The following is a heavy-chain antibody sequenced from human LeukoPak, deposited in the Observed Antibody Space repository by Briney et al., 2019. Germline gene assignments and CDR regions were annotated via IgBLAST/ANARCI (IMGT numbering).Heavy chain of an antibody. CDR1: GGSISTSY. Sequence: SETLSLTCTVSGGSISTSYWNWIRQPAGKGLEWIGRIDTSGTTNYNPSLRSRVTISVDTSKNQFSLKLSSVTAADTAVYYCARYRQGLFDYWGQGTLVTVSS. CDR3: ARYRQGLFDY. V-gene: IGHV4-4*07. CDR2: IDTSGTT. J-gene: IGHJ4*02.